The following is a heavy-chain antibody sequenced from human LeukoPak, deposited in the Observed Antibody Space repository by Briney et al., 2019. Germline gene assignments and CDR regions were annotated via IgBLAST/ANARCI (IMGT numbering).Heavy chain of an antibody. Sequence: NPSETLSLTCTVSGGSVSSGSYYWSWIRQPPGKGLEWIGYIYYSGSTNYNPSLKSRVTISVDNSKNQFSLKLSSVTAADTAVYYCAREEDYYGSGSYCAFDIWGQGTMVTVSS. CDR3: AREEDYYGSGSYCAFDI. D-gene: IGHD3-10*01. CDR2: IYYSGST. J-gene: IGHJ3*02. CDR1: GGSVSSGSYY. V-gene: IGHV4-61*01.